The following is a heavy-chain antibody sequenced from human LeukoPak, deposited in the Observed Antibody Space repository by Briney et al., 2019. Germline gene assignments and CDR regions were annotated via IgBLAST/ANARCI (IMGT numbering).Heavy chain of an antibody. CDR2: YYSGST. J-gene: IGHJ4*02. Sequence: PSETLSLTCSVSDDSMITYYWSWIRQPPGKGLEWIGYYYSGSTYYNPSLKSRVTISIDTSKNQFSLKLSSVTAADTAVYYCARAKGGVFMWGQGTLVAVSS. CDR1: DDSMITYY. V-gene: IGHV4-59*01. CDR3: ARAKGGVFM.